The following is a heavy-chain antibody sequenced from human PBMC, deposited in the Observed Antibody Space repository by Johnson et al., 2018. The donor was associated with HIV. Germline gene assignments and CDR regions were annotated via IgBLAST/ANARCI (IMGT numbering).Heavy chain of an antibody. CDR1: ELTSSNYA. J-gene: IGHJ3*02. CDR3: AKEGTTMEVDI. D-gene: IGHD5-18*01. V-gene: IGHV3-23*04. CDR2: ISASGRDI. Sequence: VQLVESGGGLVQPGGSLRLSCVASELTSSNYAISWVRQAPGQGLEWVSAISASGRDIYYGDSVKGRFTISRDNSKNTLYLQLNSLRAEDTAVYYCAKEGTTMEVDIWGQGTMVTVSS.